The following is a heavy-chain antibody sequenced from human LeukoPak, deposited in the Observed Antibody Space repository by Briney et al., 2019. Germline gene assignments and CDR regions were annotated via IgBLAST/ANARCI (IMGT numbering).Heavy chain of an antibody. CDR3: ARDPDRYSSSHQDDF. CDR1: GFTFSSYS. V-gene: IGHV3-48*04. Sequence: PGGSLRLSCAVSGFTFSSYSMNWVRQAPGKGLEGVSHISSSTSTISYADSVKGRFTISRDNAKNSLYLHMNSLRAEDTAVYYCARDPDRYSSSHQDDFLGQGTLVTVSS. D-gene: IGHD6-6*01. CDR2: ISSSTSTI. J-gene: IGHJ4*02.